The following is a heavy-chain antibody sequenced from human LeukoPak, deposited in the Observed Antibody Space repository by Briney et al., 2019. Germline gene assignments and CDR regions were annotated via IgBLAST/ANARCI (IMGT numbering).Heavy chain of an antibody. CDR2: INPNSGGT. V-gene: IGHV1-2*02. Sequence: SVKVSCKPSGYTFTGYYMHLVRQAPGQGLEWMGWINPNSGGTNYAQKFQGRVTMTRDTSISTAYMELSRLRSDDTAVYYCGRGSPIVVVTAISQLFDYWGQGTMVSVCS. D-gene: IGHD2-21*02. CDR3: GRGSPIVVVTAISQLFDY. J-gene: IGHJ4*02. CDR1: GYTFTGYY.